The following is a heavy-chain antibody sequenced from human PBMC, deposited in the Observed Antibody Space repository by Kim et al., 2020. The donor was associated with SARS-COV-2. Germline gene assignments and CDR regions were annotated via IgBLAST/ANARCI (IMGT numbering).Heavy chain of an antibody. CDR2: ISAYNGNT. D-gene: IGHD1-1*01. J-gene: IGHJ4*02. V-gene: IGHV1-18*04. CDR1: GYTFTSYG. CDR3: ATIRPGTNFDY. Sequence: ASVKVSCKASGYTFTSYGISWVRQAPGQGLEWMGWISAYNGNTNYAQKLQGRVTMTTDTSTSTAYMELRGLRSDDTAVYYCATIRPGTNFDYWGQGTLVTVSS.